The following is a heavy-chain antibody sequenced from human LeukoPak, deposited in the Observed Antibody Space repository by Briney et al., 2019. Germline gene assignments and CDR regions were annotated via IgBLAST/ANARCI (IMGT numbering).Heavy chain of an antibody. J-gene: IGHJ4*02. CDR2: FDPEDGET. V-gene: IGHV1-24*01. Sequence: ASVKLSCKVSGFTLTKLSMHWVRQAPGKGLEWVGGFDPEDGETIYAQKFQGRVTMTEDTSTDTAYMELSSLRSEDTSVYYCATEIACSYFDYWGQGTLVTVSS. CDR1: GFTLTKLS. D-gene: IGHD3-10*02. CDR3: ATEIACSYFDY.